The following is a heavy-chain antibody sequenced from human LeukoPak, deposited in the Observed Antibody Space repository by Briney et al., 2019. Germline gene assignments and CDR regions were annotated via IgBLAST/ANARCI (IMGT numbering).Heavy chain of an antibody. CDR3: ARDQSIPNLDAFDI. CDR1: GFTLSRYG. Sequence: PGGSLRLSCAASGFTLSRYGMHWVRQAPGKGLEWVAVIWYDGSNKYYADSVKGRFTISRDDARNSLYLQMNSLRVEDTAVYYCARDQSIPNLDAFDIWGQGTMVTVPS. D-gene: IGHD1-14*01. J-gene: IGHJ3*02. V-gene: IGHV3-33*01. CDR2: IWYDGSNK.